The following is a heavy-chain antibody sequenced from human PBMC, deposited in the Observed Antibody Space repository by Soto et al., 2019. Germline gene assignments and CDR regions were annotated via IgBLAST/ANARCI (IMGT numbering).Heavy chain of an antibody. CDR1: AASISSDY. CDR3: ASLSKDHYNIGWAFDI. CDR2: IYYRGST. V-gene: IGHV4-59*01. Sequence: QVPMQESGPGLVKPSGTLSLTCSVFAASISSDYWSWIRQPPGKGLEWIGYIYYRGSTNYNPSLXSXVXIPXDPSKNQFSLKLSSVTAADTAVYYCASLSKDHYNIGWAFDIWGQGTLITVSS. J-gene: IGHJ3*02. D-gene: IGHD3-10*01.